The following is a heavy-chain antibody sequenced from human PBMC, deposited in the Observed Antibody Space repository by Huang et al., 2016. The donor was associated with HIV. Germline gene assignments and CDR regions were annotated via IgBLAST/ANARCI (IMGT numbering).Heavy chain of an antibody. Sequence: EVQLVESGGGLIQPGGSLRLSCAASGFTVITNYMTWVRQAPGKGLEWVSIIYDDGSTFYTDSVRGRFTISRDNSNNTLYLQMNSLRPEDTAVYYCARRWDWAAFDIWGQGTMVTVFS. J-gene: IGHJ3*02. CDR3: ARRWDWAAFDI. D-gene: IGHD1-26*01. CDR2: IYDDGST. CDR1: GFTVITNY. V-gene: IGHV3-53*01.